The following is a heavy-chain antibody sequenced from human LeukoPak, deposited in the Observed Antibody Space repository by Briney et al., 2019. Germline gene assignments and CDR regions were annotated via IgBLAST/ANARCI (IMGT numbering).Heavy chain of an antibody. Sequence: GGSLRLSCAASGFTFDDYAMHWVRQAPGKGLEWVSGISWNSGSIGYADSVKGRFTISRDNTKNSLYLQMNSLRAEDTALYYCAKDWDWKIVGDDAFDIWGQGTMVTVSS. J-gene: IGHJ3*02. V-gene: IGHV3-9*01. D-gene: IGHD1-26*01. CDR2: ISWNSGSI. CDR1: GFTFDDYA. CDR3: AKDWDWKIVGDDAFDI.